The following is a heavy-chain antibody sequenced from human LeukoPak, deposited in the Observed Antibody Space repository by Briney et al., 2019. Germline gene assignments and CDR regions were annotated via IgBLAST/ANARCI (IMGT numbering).Heavy chain of an antibody. V-gene: IGHV3-23*01. Sequence: GGSLRHSCAASGFTFSSYAMSWVRQAPGKGLEWVSAISRSADITYYADSVKGRFTISRDISKNTLFLQMNSLRAEDTAVYYCAKAEVPNDWWGQGTLVTVSS. CDR2: ISRSADIT. D-gene: IGHD1-1*01. CDR1: GFTFSSYA. J-gene: IGHJ4*02. CDR3: AKAEVPNDW.